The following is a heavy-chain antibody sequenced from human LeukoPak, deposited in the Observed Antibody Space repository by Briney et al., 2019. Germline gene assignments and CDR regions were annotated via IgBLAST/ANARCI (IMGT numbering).Heavy chain of an antibody. D-gene: IGHD2-2*01. V-gene: IGHV1-18*01. J-gene: IGHJ5*02. CDR1: GYTFTSYG. CDR3: ARAGDIVVVPAARLDP. Sequence: ASVKVSCKASGYTFTSYGISWVRQAPGQGLEWMGWISAYNGNTNYAQKLQGRVTMTTDTSTSTAYMELRSLRSDDTAVYYCARAGDIVVVPAARLDPWGQGTLVTVSS. CDR2: ISAYNGNT.